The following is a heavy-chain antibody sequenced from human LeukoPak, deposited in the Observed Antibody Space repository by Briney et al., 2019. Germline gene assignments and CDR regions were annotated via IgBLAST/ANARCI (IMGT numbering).Heavy chain of an antibody. D-gene: IGHD5/OR15-5a*01. CDR1: GGSISSGRYY. CDR2: FYTSGST. CDR3: ARGSVGGGNYYNYYMDV. Sequence: PSQTLSLTCTVSGGSISSGRYYWSWIRQPAGKGLEWIGHFYTSGSTNYNPSLKSRVTISGDTSKNQFSLKLNSVTAADTAVYYCARGSVGGGNYYNYYMDVWGKGTTVTVSS. J-gene: IGHJ6*03. V-gene: IGHV4-61*09.